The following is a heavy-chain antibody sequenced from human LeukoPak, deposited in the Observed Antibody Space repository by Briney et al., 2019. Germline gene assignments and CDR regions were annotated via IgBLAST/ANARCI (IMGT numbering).Heavy chain of an antibody. CDR2: INPSGGTT. V-gene: IGHV1-46*01. D-gene: IGHD3-9*01. CDR1: GYTFTCYY. CDR3: ARFAVHRRLIVTGQFGLDY. Sequence: GASVKVSCKASGYTFTCYYMHWVRQAPGQGLEWMGVINPSGGTTNYAQKLQGRVTMTRDTSTSTVYMELSSLRSEDTAVYYCARFAVHRRLIVTGQFGLDYWGQGTLVAVSS. J-gene: IGHJ4*02.